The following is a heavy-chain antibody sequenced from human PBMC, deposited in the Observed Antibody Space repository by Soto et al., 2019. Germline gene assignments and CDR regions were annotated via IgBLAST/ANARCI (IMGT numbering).Heavy chain of an antibody. J-gene: IGHJ5*02. CDR2: ISSSSSTI. V-gene: IGHV3-48*01. CDR3: ARTGLNYGSGSYVRFYP. Sequence: EVQLVESGGGLVQPGGSLRLSCAASGFTFSSYSMNWVRQAPGKGLEWVSYISSSSSTIYYADSVKGRFTISRDNAKNSLYLQMNSLRAEDTAVYYCARTGLNYGSGSYVRFYPWGQGTLVTVSS. CDR1: GFTFSSYS. D-gene: IGHD3-10*01.